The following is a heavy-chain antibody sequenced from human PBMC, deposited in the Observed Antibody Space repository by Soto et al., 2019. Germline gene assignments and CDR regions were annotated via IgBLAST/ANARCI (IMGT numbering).Heavy chain of an antibody. CDR3: ARASWDDVSARLFQDV. CDR2: TYYKSKWYN. CDR1: RASVSSNSSA. V-gene: IGHV6-1*01. J-gene: IGHJ6*04. D-gene: IGHD1-1*01. Sequence: PSQTLSLTCDISRASVSSNSSAWNWIRQTPWRGLEWRGRTYYKSKWYNNYALSVQSRITVNPDTSKNQFSLQLNTVTPEDTAVYCSARASWDDVSARLFQDVWGKGSTATVSS.